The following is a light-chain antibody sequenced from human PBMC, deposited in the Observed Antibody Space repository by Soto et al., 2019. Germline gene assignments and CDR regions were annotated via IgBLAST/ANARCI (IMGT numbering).Light chain of an antibody. CDR1: SSDIGGYNY. J-gene: IGLJ1*01. V-gene: IGLV2-14*01. CDR2: AVT. Sequence: QSALTPPASVSGSPGQSITISCTGTSSDIGGYNYVSWYQQDSGKAPKLIIYAVTDRPSGVSSRFSGSKSGNTAFLTISGLQAEDEADYYCTSYTRSSTYVFGTGTKVTVL. CDR3: TSYTRSSTYV.